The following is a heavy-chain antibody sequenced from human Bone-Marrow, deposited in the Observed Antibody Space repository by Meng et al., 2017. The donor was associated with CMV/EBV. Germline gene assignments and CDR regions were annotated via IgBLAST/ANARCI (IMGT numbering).Heavy chain of an antibody. J-gene: IGHJ6*02. Sequence: GESLKISCVASGFTFSSYAMSWVRQAPGKGLEWVSAISGSGGSTYYADSVKGRFTISRDNSKNTLYLQMNSLRAEDTAVYYCARGLYCSSTSCYRFYYYYGMDVWGQGTTVTVSS. D-gene: IGHD2-2*01. CDR2: ISGSGGST. CDR1: GFTFSSYA. V-gene: IGHV3-23*01. CDR3: ARGLYCSSTSCYRFYYYYGMDV.